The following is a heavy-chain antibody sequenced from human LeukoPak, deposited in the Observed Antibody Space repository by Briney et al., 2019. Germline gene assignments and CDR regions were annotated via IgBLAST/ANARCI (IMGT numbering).Heavy chain of an antibody. D-gene: IGHD3-22*01. CDR1: GGSISSGGYS. V-gene: IGHV4-30-2*01. J-gene: IGHJ4*02. Sequence: SETLSLTCAVSGGSISSGGYSWSWIRQPPGKGLEWIGYIYHSGSTYYNPSLKSRVTISVDRSKNQFSLKLSSVTAADTAVYYCARDNDYYDSSGYHRYFDYWGQGTLVTVSS. CDR3: ARDNDYYDSSGYHRYFDY. CDR2: IYHSGST.